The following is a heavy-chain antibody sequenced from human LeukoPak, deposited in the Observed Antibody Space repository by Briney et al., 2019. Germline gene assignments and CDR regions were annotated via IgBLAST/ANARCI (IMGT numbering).Heavy chain of an antibody. Sequence: SETLSLTCSVYGGSFSGYYWSWIRQPPGKGLEGSGEINHSGSTNHNPSLKSRVTISVDTSKNQFSLNLSSVTAADTAMYYCARSHGAGYLDYWGQGTLVTVSS. CDR2: INHSGST. D-gene: IGHD6-19*01. CDR3: ARSHGAGYLDY. V-gene: IGHV4-34*01. J-gene: IGHJ4*02. CDR1: GGSFSGYY.